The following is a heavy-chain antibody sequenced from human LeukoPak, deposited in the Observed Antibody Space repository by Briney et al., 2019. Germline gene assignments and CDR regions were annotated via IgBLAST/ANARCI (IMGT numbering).Heavy chain of an antibody. Sequence: GGSLRLSCAASGFTFSGSAMHWVRQASGKGLEWVGRIRSKANSYATAYAASVKGRFTISRDDSKNAAYLQMNSLKTEDSAVYYCTTDVGVVAATLFDYWGQGTLVTVSS. D-gene: IGHD2-15*01. CDR2: IRSKANSYAT. J-gene: IGHJ4*02. CDR3: TTDVGVVAATLFDY. V-gene: IGHV3-73*01. CDR1: GFTFSGSA.